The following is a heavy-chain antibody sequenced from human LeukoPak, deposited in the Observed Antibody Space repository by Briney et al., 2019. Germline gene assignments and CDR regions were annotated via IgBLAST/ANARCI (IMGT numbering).Heavy chain of an antibody. CDR2: ISSSSSYI. CDR3: ARGTAVRSAFDI. CDR1: GFTFSSYI. D-gene: IGHD6-13*01. V-gene: IGHV3-21*01. J-gene: IGHJ3*02. Sequence: GGSQRLSCAASGFTFSSYIMNWVRQAPGKGLEWVSSISSSSSYIYYADSVKGRFTISRDNAKNSLYLQMNSLRAEDTAVYYCARGTAVRSAFDIWGQGTMGTVSS.